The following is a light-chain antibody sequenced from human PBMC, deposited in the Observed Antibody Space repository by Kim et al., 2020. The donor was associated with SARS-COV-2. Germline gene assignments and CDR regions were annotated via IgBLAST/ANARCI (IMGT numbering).Light chain of an antibody. CDR2: ATS. Sequence: DIQMTQSPSSLSASVGDRVTITCRASQDIRSYLAWFQQKPGEAPRSLIYATSSVQSGVPSKFSGSGSGTDFTLTISSLQPEDSATYYCQQYIDYPLTFGGGTKVDIK. V-gene: IGKV1-16*02. CDR3: QQYIDYPLT. J-gene: IGKJ4*01. CDR1: QDIRSY.